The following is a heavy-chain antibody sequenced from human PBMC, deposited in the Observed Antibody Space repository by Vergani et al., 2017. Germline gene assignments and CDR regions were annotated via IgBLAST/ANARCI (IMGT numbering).Heavy chain of an antibody. Sequence: LEESGGGSVKPGGSLRLSCAASVFKFSDHYMSWIRQAPGKGLEWVSHISPGASTVSYTDSVTGRFTVSRDNDNNSLTLDMTTLRVEDTAVYYCAKNPAISTTRHYYAMDVWGQGTTVTVSS. CDR3: AKNPAISTTRHYYAMDV. V-gene: IGHV3-11*04. CDR1: VFKFSDHY. CDR2: ISPGASTV. J-gene: IGHJ6*02. D-gene: IGHD2-2*02.